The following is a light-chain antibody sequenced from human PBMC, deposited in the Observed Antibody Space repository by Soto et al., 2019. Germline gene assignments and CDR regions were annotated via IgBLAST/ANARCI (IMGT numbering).Light chain of an antibody. CDR2: GAS. J-gene: IGKJ1*01. CDR3: QQYSNWPQT. CDR1: QSVSSS. V-gene: IGKV3-15*01. Sequence: EIVMTQSPATLSVSPGERATLSCRASQSVSSSLAWYQQKPGQAPRLLIYGASTRATGIPARFSGSGSGTEFTLTISSLQSEDFAVYYCQQYSNWPQTCGQGTKVDIK.